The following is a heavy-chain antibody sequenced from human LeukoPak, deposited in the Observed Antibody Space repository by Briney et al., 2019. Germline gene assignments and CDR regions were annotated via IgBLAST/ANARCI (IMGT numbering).Heavy chain of an antibody. D-gene: IGHD6-13*01. CDR2: MNPNSGNT. Sequence: GASVKVSCKASGYTFTSYDVNWVRQATGQGLEWMGWMNPNSGNTGYAQKFQGRVTITRNTSISTAYMELSSLRSEDTAVYYCAKVGAAAGFDYWGQGTLVTVSS. CDR1: GYTFTSYD. J-gene: IGHJ4*02. V-gene: IGHV1-8*03. CDR3: AKVGAAAGFDY.